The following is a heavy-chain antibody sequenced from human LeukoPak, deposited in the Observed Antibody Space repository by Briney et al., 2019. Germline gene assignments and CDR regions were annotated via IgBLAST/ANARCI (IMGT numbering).Heavy chain of an antibody. CDR2: IYYSGST. CDR1: GGSISSGGYY. V-gene: IGHV4-31*03. J-gene: IGHJ6*02. CDR3: ARVGVRDNTVTPQLYYYGMDV. Sequence: PSETLSLTCTVSGGSISSGGYYWSWIRQHPGKGLEWIGYIYYSGSTYYNPSLKSRVTISVDTSKNQFSLKLSSVTAADTAVYYCARVGVRDNTVTPQLYYYGMDVWGQGTTVTVSS. D-gene: IGHD4-17*01.